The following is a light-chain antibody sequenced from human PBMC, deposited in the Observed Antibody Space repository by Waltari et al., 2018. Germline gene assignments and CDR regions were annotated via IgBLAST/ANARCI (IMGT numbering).Light chain of an antibody. Sequence: IVLTQSPGTLSLSPGERATLSCRASESVSRSHLAWYQQKPGQAPRLLIYAESYRATGIPDRFSGSWSGTDFTLTISRLETEDCTVYCCQQFGSSPFTFGGGTKVEIK. J-gene: IGKJ4*01. V-gene: IGKV3-20*01. CDR3: QQFGSSPFT. CDR1: ESVSRSH. CDR2: AES.